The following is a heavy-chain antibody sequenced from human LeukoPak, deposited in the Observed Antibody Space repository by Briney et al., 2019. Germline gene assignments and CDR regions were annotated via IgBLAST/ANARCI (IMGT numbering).Heavy chain of an antibody. CDR3: ARDRGTSYYYDSSGYRFYYYYGMDV. Sequence: ASVKVSCKASGYTFTSYAMNWVRQAPGQGLEWMGWINPNSGGTNYAQKFQGWVTMTRDTSISTAYMELSRLRSDDTAVYYCARDRGTSYYYDSSGYRFYYYYGMDVWGQGTTVTVSS. CDR2: INPNSGGT. J-gene: IGHJ6*02. CDR1: GYTFTSYA. D-gene: IGHD3-22*01. V-gene: IGHV1-2*04.